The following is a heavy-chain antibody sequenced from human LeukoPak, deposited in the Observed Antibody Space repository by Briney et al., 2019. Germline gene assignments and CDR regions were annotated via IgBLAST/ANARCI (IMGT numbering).Heavy chain of an antibody. CDR2: ISYDGINK. CDR1: GFTFNNYG. Sequence: GGSLRLSCAASGFTFNNYGMHWVRQAPGKGLEWVAVISYDGINKYYADSVKGRFTISRDNSKNTLYLQMNSLRAEDTAVYYCASQGGLLWFGELSGGMDVWGQGTTVTVSS. V-gene: IGHV3-30*03. D-gene: IGHD3-10*01. CDR3: ASQGGLLWFGELSGGMDV. J-gene: IGHJ6*02.